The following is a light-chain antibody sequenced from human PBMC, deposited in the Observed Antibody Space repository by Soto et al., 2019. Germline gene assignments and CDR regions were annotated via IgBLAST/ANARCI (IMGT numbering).Light chain of an antibody. CDR2: GAS. J-gene: IGKJ1*01. CDR1: QSVSSSD. Sequence: EIVLTQSPGTLSLSPGERATLSCRASQSVSSSDLAWYQQKPGQAPRLLIYGASSRATGIPDRFSGSGYGTDFTLTIRGLEPEDFAVYYCQQYGSSRTFGQGTKVEIK. V-gene: IGKV3-20*01. CDR3: QQYGSSRT.